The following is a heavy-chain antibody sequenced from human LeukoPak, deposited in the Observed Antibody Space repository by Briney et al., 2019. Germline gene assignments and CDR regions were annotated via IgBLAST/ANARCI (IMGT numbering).Heavy chain of an antibody. Sequence: GGSLRLSCAASGFTFSSYWMSWVRQAPGKGLEWVANIKQDGSEKYYVDSVKGRFTISRDNAKNSLYLQMNSLRAEDTAVYYRARVTTVTTSDFDYWGQGTLVTVSS. CDR1: GFTFSSYW. V-gene: IGHV3-7*04. D-gene: IGHD4-17*01. CDR2: IKQDGSEK. CDR3: ARVTTVTTSDFDY. J-gene: IGHJ4*02.